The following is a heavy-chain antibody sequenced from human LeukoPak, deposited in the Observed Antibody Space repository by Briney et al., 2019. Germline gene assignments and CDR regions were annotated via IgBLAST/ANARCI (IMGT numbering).Heavy chain of an antibody. Sequence: SETPSLTCTVSGGSISSYYWSWIRQPPGKGLEWIGYIYYSGSTNYNPSLKSRVTISVDTSKNQFSLKLSSVTAADTAVYYCARRGYDILTGINWFDPWGQGTLVTVSS. J-gene: IGHJ5*02. CDR3: ARRGYDILTGINWFDP. V-gene: IGHV4-59*08. CDR2: IYYSGST. D-gene: IGHD3-9*01. CDR1: GGSISSYY.